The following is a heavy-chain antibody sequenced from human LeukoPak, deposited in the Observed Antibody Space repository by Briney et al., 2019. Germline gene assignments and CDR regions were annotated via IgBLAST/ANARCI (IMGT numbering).Heavy chain of an antibody. CDR3: ARQDIVVVVAATNAFDI. CDR2: ISSSSTI. D-gene: IGHD2-15*01. Sequence: GRSLRLSCAASGFTFSSYSMNWVRQAPGKGLEWVSYISSSSTIYYADSVKGRFTISRDNAKNSLYLQMNSLRDEDTAVYYCARQDIVVVVAATNAFDIWGQGTMVTVSS. CDR1: GFTFSSYS. J-gene: IGHJ3*02. V-gene: IGHV3-48*02.